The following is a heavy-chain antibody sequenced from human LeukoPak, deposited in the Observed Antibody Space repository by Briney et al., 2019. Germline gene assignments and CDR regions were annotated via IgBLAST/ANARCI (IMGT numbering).Heavy chain of an antibody. V-gene: IGHV3-21*01. CDR1: GFSFSSYW. D-gene: IGHD6-13*01. CDR3: ARAIAAPYYFDY. CDR2: ISSSGSYI. Sequence: GGSLRLSCEGSGFSFSSYWMTWVRQSPGKGPEWVSSISSSGSYIYYADSLKGRFTISRDNAKNSLYLQMNSLRAEDTAVYYCARAIAAPYYFDYWGQGTLVTVSS. J-gene: IGHJ4*02.